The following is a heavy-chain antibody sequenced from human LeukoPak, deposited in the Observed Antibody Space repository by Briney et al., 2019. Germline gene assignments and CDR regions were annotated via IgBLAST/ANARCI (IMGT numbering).Heavy chain of an antibody. J-gene: IGHJ4*02. Sequence: SETLSLTCSVSVRSISSYHGRGIRQPPGRGLESIGYIYSSGRNNYKPSHTSRVTISVDTSKNQFSLKLSSGTAADTAVYYCASGDPFLDYWGQGTLVTVSS. V-gene: IGHV4-59*08. CDR2: IYSSGRN. CDR1: VRSISSYH. CDR3: ASGDPFLDY. D-gene: IGHD3-3*01.